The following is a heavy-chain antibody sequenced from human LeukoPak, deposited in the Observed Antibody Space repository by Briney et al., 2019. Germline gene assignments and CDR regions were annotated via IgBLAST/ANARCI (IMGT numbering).Heavy chain of an antibody. CDR3: AKRVPLNYYDSSGGYYFDY. Sequence: GGSLRLSCAASGFTFSSYAMSWVRQAPGKGLEWVSGISGSGGSTYYADSVKGRFTISRDNSKNTLYLQMNSLRAEDTAVYYCAKRVPLNYYDSSGGYYFDYWGQGTLVTVSS. CDR1: GFTFSSYA. CDR2: ISGSGGST. D-gene: IGHD3-22*01. J-gene: IGHJ4*02. V-gene: IGHV3-23*01.